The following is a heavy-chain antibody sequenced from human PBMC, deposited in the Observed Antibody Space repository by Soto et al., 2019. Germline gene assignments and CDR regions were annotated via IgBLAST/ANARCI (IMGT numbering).Heavy chain of an antibody. J-gene: IGHJ1*01. Sequence: EVQLLESGGGLVQPGGSLRLSCAASGFTFSSYAMSWVRQAPGKGLEWVSGIRGSGDSTYYADSVKGRFTISRDNSKNTLYLQMNSLRAEDTAVYYCAKGVPGIAVAGTGYFQHWGHGTLVTVSS. D-gene: IGHD6-19*01. CDR1: GFTFSSYA. CDR3: AKGVPGIAVAGTGYFQH. CDR2: IRGSGDST. V-gene: IGHV3-23*01.